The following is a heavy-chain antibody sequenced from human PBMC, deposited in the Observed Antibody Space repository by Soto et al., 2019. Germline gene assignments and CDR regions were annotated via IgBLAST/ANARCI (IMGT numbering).Heavy chain of an antibody. CDR3: ARERGSSHDCWSGSMKYYYYYYCMDV. D-gene: IGHD3-3*01. CDR2: ISSSSSYI. Sequence: GGSLRLSCAASGFTFSSYSMNWVRQAPGKGLEWVSSISSSSSYIYYADSVKGRFTISRDNAKNSLYLQMNSLRAEDTDVYYCARERGSSHDCWSGSMKYYYYYYCMDVWGQGTTVTVSS. V-gene: IGHV3-21*01. CDR1: GFTFSSYS. J-gene: IGHJ6*02.